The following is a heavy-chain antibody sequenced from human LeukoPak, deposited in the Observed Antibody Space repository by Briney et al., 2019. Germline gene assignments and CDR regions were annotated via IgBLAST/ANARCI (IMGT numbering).Heavy chain of an antibody. CDR2: IWYDGNNK. CDR1: GFTFSSFG. CDR3: ARAFTSTGYYYVEY. J-gene: IGHJ4*02. V-gene: IGHV3-33*01. Sequence: GRSLRLSCAASGFTFSSFGMHWVRQAPGKGLVWVAVIWYDGNNKYYADSVKGRFTISRDNSKNTLYLQMNSLRAEDTAVYYCARAFTSTGYYYVEYWGQGTLVTVSS. D-gene: IGHD3-22*01.